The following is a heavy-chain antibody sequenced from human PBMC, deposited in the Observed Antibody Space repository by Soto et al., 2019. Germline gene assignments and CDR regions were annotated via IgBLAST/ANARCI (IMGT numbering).Heavy chain of an antibody. V-gene: IGHV4-59*01. J-gene: IGHJ5*02. D-gene: IGHD1-26*01. CDR2: IYYSGST. CDR1: AGSISSYY. CDR3: ARVVGPFDL. Sequence: SETLSLTCTVSAGSISSYYWGWIRQPPGKGLEWIGYIYYSGSTNYNPSLKSRVTISVDTSKNQFSLKLSSVTAADTAVYYCARVVGPFDLWGQGTLVTVSS.